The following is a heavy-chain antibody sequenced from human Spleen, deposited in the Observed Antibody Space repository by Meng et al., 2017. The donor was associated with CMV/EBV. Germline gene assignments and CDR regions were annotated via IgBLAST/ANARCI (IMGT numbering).Heavy chain of an antibody. V-gene: IGHV3-30*02. J-gene: IGHJ4*02. CDR3: ARGPWGAKDFDY. D-gene: IGHD3-16*01. Sequence: VRWVEAGGGGVQLGGCLRLSCAASGFTLSSDGMHWVRQAPGKGLEWVAFIRYDGSNKYYADSVKGRFTISRDNSKNTLYLQMNSLRAEDTAVYYCARGPWGAKDFDYWGQGTLVTVSS. CDR2: IRYDGSNK. CDR1: GFTLSSDG.